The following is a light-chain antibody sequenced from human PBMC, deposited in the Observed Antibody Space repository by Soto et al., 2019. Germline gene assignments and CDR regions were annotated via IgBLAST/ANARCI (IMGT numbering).Light chain of an antibody. CDR2: KAS. CDR1: QSFSTW. J-gene: IGKJ1*01. V-gene: IGKV1-5*03. CDR3: QQYDSFPKT. Sequence: DIQMTQSPSNLSASVGDRVTITCRASQSFSTWLAWYQQKPGKAPKLLIYKASSLEIGVPSRFSGRASGTEFTLTISSLQPDDFATYYCQQYDSFPKTFGQGTKVDFK.